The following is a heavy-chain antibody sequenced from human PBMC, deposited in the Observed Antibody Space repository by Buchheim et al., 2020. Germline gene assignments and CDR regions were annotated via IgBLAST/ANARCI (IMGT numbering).Heavy chain of an antibody. CDR2: MSPNTGDT. D-gene: IGHD2-21*01. CDR1: GYTFTGYH. CDR3: ARGIANGVDV. J-gene: IGHJ6*02. V-gene: IGHV1-8*01. Sequence: QVQLVQSGAEVQKPGASVKVSCKASGYTFTGYHINWVRQATGQGLEWMGWMSPNTGDTAYAQKFQGRVTMTRDNSITKAYMELSSLTSEDTGVYYCARGIANGVDVWGQGAT.